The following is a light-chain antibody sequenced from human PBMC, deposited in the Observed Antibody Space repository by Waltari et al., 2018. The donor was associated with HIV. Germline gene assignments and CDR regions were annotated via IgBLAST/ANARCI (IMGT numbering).Light chain of an antibody. J-gene: IGLJ3*02. CDR1: SSAVSGYNY. CDR3: NSYTISSTLGV. V-gene: IGLV2-14*01. CDR2: EVT. Sequence: QSALTQPASVSGSPGQSITISCTGTSSAVSGYNYVSWYQQHPGKAPKLIIYEVTNRPAGVSNRFSGSKSGNTASLTISGLQAEDEADYYCNSYTISSTLGVFGGGTKLTVL.